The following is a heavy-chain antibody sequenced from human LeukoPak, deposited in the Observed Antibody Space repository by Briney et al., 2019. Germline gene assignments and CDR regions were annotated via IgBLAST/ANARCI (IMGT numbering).Heavy chain of an antibody. V-gene: IGHV4-61*05. Sequence: SETLSLTCTVSGGSISSSSYYWGWIRQPPGKGLEWIGYIFYSGSTNCNPSLKSRVTLSVDTSKNQFSLKLGSVTAADTAVYYCARQPYMLGAYYFDYWGQGTLVTVSS. CDR1: GGSISSSSYY. CDR3: ARQPYMLGAYYFDY. J-gene: IGHJ4*02. CDR2: IFYSGST. D-gene: IGHD1-26*01.